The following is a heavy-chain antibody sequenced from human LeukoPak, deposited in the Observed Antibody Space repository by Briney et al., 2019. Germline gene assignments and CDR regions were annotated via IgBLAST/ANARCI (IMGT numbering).Heavy chain of an antibody. D-gene: IGHD3-16*02. J-gene: IGHJ4*02. CDR3: ARGRDYVWGSYRLFDY. V-gene: IGHV4-34*01. Sequence: SETLSLTCTVSGGSISGYYWSWIRQPPGKGLEWIGEINHSGSTNYNPSLKSRVTTSVDTSKNQFSLKLSSVTAADTAVYYCARGRDYVWGSYRLFDYWGQGTLVTVSS. CDR1: GGSISGYY. CDR2: INHSGST.